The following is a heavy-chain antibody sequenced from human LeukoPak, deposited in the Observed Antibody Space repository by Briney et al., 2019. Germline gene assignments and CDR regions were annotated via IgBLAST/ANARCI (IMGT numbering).Heavy chain of an antibody. CDR2: IFYSGTT. J-gene: IGHJ3*01. D-gene: IGHD3-3*01. V-gene: IGHV4-59*01. CDR1: GGSLSGYY. CDR3: AREGITAFGAVIADVFDV. Sequence: SETLSLTCSVSGGSLSGYYWSWIRQSPGKGLEWLGYIFYSGTTKYNPSLESRVSISLDMPNNQFSLRLSSLSAADTAIYFCAREGITAFGAVIADVFDVWGQGTPV.